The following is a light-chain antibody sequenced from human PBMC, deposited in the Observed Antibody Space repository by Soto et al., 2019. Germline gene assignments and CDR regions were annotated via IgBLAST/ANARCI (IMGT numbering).Light chain of an antibody. V-gene: IGKV1-39*01. CDR3: HQSHSSPYT. CDR1: QTIANY. CDR2: AAS. J-gene: IGKJ2*01. Sequence: DIQMTQSPSSLSASVGDRVTISCRPSQTIANYLNWYQHKPGNAPKLLIYAASSLQTGVPSRFIGSGSGTDFTLTINSLQPEDFATYFCHQSHSSPYTFGQGTRLEIK.